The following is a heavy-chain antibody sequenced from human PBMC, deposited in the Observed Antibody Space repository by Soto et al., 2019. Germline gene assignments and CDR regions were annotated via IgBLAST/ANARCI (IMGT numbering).Heavy chain of an antibody. Sequence: LRLSCAASGFTFSSYAMHWVRQALGQGLEWVAVISYDGSNKYYADSVKGRFTISRDNSKNTLYLQMNSLRAEDTAVYYCARGEGELPPGDYYYGMDVWGQGTTVTVSS. V-gene: IGHV3-30-3*01. CDR2: ISYDGSNK. CDR3: ARGEGELPPGDYYYGMDV. CDR1: GFTFSSYA. J-gene: IGHJ6*02. D-gene: IGHD1-26*01.